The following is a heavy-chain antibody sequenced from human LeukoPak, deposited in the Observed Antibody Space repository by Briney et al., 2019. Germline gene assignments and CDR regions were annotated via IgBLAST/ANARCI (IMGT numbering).Heavy chain of an antibody. V-gene: IGHV4-38-2*02. CDR2: VYHSGST. D-gene: IGHD1-26*01. CDR3: ARGEVGSVGRLGY. CDR1: GYSISSGNY. J-gene: IGHJ4*02. Sequence: SETLSLTCTVSGYSISSGNYWGWIRQPPGKTLEWIGSVYHSGSTQLHPSLHSRVTISVDTSKNQFSLNLSSVTATDTAVYYCARGEVGSVGRLGYWGQGILVTVSS.